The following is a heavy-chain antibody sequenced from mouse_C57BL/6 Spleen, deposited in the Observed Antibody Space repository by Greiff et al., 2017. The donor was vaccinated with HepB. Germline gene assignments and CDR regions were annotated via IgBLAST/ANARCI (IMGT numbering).Heavy chain of an antibody. Sequence: VQLQQSGPELVKPGASVKISCKASGYSFTDYNMNWVKQSKGKSLEWIGVINPNYGTTSYNQKFKGKAALTVDQSSSTAYMQLTSLTSEDSSVYYCSRDSSRPFAYWGQGTPLTVSA. CDR2: INPNYGTT. CDR1: GYSFTDYN. J-gene: IGHJ3*01. CDR3: SRDSSRPFAY. V-gene: IGHV1-39*01. D-gene: IGHD1-3*01.